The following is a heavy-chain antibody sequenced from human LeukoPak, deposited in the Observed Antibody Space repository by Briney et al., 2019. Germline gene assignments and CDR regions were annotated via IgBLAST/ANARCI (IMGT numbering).Heavy chain of an antibody. CDR3: ARDSVGATRIDY. CDR2: INHSGST. D-gene: IGHD1-26*01. Sequence: SETLSLTCAVYGGSFSGYYWSWIRQPPGKGLEWIGEINHSGSTYYNPSLKSRVTISVDTSKNQFSLKLSSVTAADTAVYYCARDSVGATRIDYWGQGTLVTVSS. J-gene: IGHJ4*02. CDR1: GGSFSGYY. V-gene: IGHV4-34*01.